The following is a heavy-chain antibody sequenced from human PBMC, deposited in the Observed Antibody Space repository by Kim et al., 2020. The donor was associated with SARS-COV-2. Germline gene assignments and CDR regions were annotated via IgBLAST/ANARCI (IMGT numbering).Heavy chain of an antibody. CDR2: IYYSGST. D-gene: IGHD4-17*01. V-gene: IGHV4-39*01. Sequence: SETLSLTCTVSGGSISSSSYYWGWIRQPPGKGLEWIGSIYYSGSTYYNPSLKSRVTISVDTSKNQFSLKLSSVTAADTAVYYCARSTVTRGWFDPWGQGTLVTVSS. CDR3: ARSTVTRGWFDP. J-gene: IGHJ5*02. CDR1: GGSISSSSYY.